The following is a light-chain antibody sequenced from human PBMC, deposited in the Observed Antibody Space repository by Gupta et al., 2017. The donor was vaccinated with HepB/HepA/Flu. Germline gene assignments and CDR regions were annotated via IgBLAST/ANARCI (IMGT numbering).Light chain of an antibody. CDR2: GAS. Sequence: DTQMTQSPSSLSASVGDRVTITCRASQSIYTYFNWYQQKPGKAPKLLIYGASSLQSGVPSRFNGSGSGTEFTLTISSLQPEDFATYYCQQSYNNPWTFGRGTRVEIK. CDR3: QQSYNNPWT. CDR1: QSIYTY. V-gene: IGKV1-39*01. J-gene: IGKJ1*01.